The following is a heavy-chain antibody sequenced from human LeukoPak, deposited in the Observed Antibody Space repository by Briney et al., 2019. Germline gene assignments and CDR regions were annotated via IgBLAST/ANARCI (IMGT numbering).Heavy chain of an antibody. CDR1: GFTFSSYS. J-gene: IGHJ4*02. Sequence: GGSLRLSCAASGFTFSSYSMNWVRQAPGKGLEWVASISSSSSYIYYADSVKGRFTISRDNAKNSLYLQMNSLRAEDTAVYYCARGQDYYGSGPPDDYWGQGTLVTVSS. CDR2: ISSSSSYI. D-gene: IGHD3-10*01. V-gene: IGHV3-21*01. CDR3: ARGQDYYGSGPPDDY.